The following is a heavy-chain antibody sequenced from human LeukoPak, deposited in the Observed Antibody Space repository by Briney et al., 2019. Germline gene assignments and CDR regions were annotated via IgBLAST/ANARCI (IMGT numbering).Heavy chain of an antibody. V-gene: IGHV1-8*01. Sequence: ASVKVSCKASGYTFTSYDINWVRQATGQGLEWMGWMNPNSGNTGYAQKFQGRVTMTRNTSISTAYMELSSLRSEDTAVYYCARGRLGSGYLAYWGQGTPVTVSS. CDR2: MNPNSGNT. CDR1: GYTFTSYD. CDR3: ARGRLGSGYLAY. D-gene: IGHD3-22*01. J-gene: IGHJ4*02.